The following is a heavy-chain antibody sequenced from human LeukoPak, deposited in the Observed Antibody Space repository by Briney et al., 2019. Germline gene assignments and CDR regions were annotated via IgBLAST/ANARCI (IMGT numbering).Heavy chain of an antibody. CDR3: AKGVEHPWVVAFDI. V-gene: IGHV3-23*01. CDR2: ISGSGGST. J-gene: IGHJ3*02. Sequence: SGGSLRLSCAASGFTFSSYAMSWVRQAPGKGLEWVSAISGSGGSTYYADSVKGRFTISRDNSKNTLYLQMNSLRAEDTAVYYCAKGVEHPWVVAFDIWGQGTMVTVSA. CDR1: GFTFSSYA. D-gene: IGHD1/OR15-1a*01.